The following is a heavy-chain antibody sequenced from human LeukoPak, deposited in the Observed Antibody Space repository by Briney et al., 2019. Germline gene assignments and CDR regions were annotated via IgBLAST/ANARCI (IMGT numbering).Heavy chain of an antibody. V-gene: IGHV3-23*01. CDR1: GFTFSSYA. J-gene: IGHJ4*02. CDR2: ISGSGGST. D-gene: IGHD6-19*01. CDR3: AKDFPQWQWLGGCFDY. Sequence: GGSLRLSCAASGFTFSSYAMSWVRQAPGKGLEWVSAISGSGGSTYYADSVKGRFTISRDNSKNTLYLQMNSLRAEDTAVYYCAKDFPQWQWLGGCFDYWGQGTLVTVSS.